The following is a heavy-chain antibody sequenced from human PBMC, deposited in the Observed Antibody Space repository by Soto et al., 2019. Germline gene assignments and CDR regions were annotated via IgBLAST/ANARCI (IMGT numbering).Heavy chain of an antibody. D-gene: IGHD6-25*01. V-gene: IGHV3-33*01. J-gene: IGHJ4*02. CDR3: AGAAAATPFGY. Sequence: QVQLVESGGGVVQPGRSLRLSCAASGFTFSSYGMHWVRQAPGKGLEWVAVIWYDGSNKYYADSVKGRFTISRDNSKNPRYLQMNSLRAEDTAVYYCAGAAAATPFGYWGQGTLVTVSS. CDR2: IWYDGSNK. CDR1: GFTFSSYG.